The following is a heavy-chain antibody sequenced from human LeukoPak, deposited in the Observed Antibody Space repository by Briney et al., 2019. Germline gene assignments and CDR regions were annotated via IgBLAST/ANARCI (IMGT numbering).Heavy chain of an antibody. V-gene: IGHV4-34*01. CDR1: GGSFSGYY. CDR2: ISHSGST. J-gene: IGHJ4*02. Sequence: SETLSLTCAVYGGSFSGYYWSWIRQSPGKGLEWIGEISHSGSTYYNPSLKSRVTISPDTSKNQFSLKLTSVTAADTAVYYCARGVSDQNWGQGTLVTVSS. CDR3: ARGVSDQN.